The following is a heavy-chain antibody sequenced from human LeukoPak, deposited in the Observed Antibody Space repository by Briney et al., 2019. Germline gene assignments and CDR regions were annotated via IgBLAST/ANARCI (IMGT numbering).Heavy chain of an antibody. J-gene: IGHJ4*02. D-gene: IGHD6-13*01. V-gene: IGHV3-23*01. Sequence: GGSLRLSCAASGFTFSSYAMSWVRQVPGKGLEWVSAISGSGGSTYYADSVKGRFTISRDNSKNTLYLQMNSLRAEDTAVYYCAKDLGEYSSSWPDYWGQGTLVTVSS. CDR1: GFTFSSYA. CDR3: AKDLGEYSSSWPDY. CDR2: ISGSGGST.